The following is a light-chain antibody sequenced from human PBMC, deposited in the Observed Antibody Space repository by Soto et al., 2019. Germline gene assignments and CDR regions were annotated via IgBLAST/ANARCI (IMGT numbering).Light chain of an antibody. CDR2: GVS. Sequence: EIVMTQSPDTLSVSPGERATLSCRASQSVSSNLAWYQQKPGQAPRLLIYGVSTRATGIPARFSGSGSGTEFTLTISSLQPEDFATYYCLQDYNYPYTFGQGTRLEIK. CDR3: LQDYNYPYT. V-gene: IGKV3-15*01. CDR1: QSVSSN. J-gene: IGKJ5*01.